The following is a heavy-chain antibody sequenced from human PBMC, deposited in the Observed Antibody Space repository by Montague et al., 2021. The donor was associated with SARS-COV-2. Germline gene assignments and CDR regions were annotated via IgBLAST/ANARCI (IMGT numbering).Heavy chain of an antibody. V-gene: IGHV4-39*01. CDR3: ARWKLYCSGGSCYANRFDI. D-gene: IGHD2-15*01. CDR2: IYYSGST. J-gene: IGHJ3*02. CDR1: GGSISSSSYY. Sequence: SETLSLTCTVSGGSISSSSYYWGWIRQPPGKGLEWIGSIYYSGSTYYNPSLKSRVTISVDTSKNQFSLKLGSVTAADTAVYYCARWKLYCSGGSCYANRFDIWGQGTMVSVSS.